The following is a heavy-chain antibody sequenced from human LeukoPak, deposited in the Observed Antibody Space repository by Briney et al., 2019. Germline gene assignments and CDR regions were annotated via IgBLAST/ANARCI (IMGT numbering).Heavy chain of an antibody. CDR1: GFTFSTYA. CDR3: AKAPYGSGSYYIYYFDY. CDR2: ISGSGGLT. Sequence: GESLRLSCAASGFTFSTYAMSWVRQAPGKGLEWVSDISGSGGLTYYADSVKGRFTISRDNSKNTLYLQMNSLRAEDTAVYYCAKAPYGSGSYYIYYFDYWGQGTLVTVSS. J-gene: IGHJ4*02. V-gene: IGHV3-23*01. D-gene: IGHD3-10*01.